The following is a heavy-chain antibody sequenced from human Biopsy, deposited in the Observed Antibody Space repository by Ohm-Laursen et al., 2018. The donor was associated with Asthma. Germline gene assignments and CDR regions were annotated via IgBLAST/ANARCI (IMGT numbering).Heavy chain of an antibody. CDR2: IWFDGSNK. V-gene: IGHV3-33*01. CDR1: GFTFGSYG. D-gene: IGHD3-10*01. CDR3: GRERSYMVDY. J-gene: IGHJ4*02. Sequence: LRLSCSASGFTFGSYGLHWVRQAPGKGLEWVADIWFDGSNKHYADSVKGRFTISRDNSKNTLYLQMNSLRAEDTALYYCGRERSYMVDYWGQGTLVIVSS.